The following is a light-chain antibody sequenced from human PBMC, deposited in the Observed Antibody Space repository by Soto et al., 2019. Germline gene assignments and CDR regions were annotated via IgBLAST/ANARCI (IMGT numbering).Light chain of an antibody. Sequence: EIVLTQSPATLSLSPGERATLSCRASQSVSSYLAWYQQKRGQAPRLLIYDASNRATGIPARFSGSGSGTDFTLTIRSLETEDFAVYYCQQRSNWPITFGKGTKVDIK. CDR3: QQRSNWPIT. CDR2: DAS. J-gene: IGKJ1*01. CDR1: QSVSSY. V-gene: IGKV3-11*01.